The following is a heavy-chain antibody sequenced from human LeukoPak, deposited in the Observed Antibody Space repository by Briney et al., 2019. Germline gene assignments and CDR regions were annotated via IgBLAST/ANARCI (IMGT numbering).Heavy chain of an antibody. CDR1: GFTLSNYA. Sequence: PGGSLRLSCAASGFTLSNYAMSWVRQAPGKGLEWVSSISGYGADTYYTDSVKGRFTISRDNSKNTLYLQMNSLRAGNTAIYYCAKVASNSGKGGAFDIWGQGTMVTVSS. J-gene: IGHJ3*02. V-gene: IGHV3-23*01. CDR2: ISGYGADT. D-gene: IGHD6-19*01. CDR3: AKVASNSGKGGAFDI.